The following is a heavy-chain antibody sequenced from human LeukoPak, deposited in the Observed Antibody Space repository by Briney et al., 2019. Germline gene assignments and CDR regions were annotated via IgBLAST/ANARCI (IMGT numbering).Heavy chain of an antibody. Sequence: GGSLRLSCAASGFTFSSYGMHWVRQAPGKGLEWVAVISYDGSNKYYADSVKGRFTISRDNSKNTLYLQMNSLRVEDTAVYYCAKGYYADYGDHGGQGTLVTVSS. J-gene: IGHJ4*02. CDR3: AKGYYADYGDH. D-gene: IGHD4-17*01. CDR1: GFTFSSYG. V-gene: IGHV3-30*18. CDR2: ISYDGSNK.